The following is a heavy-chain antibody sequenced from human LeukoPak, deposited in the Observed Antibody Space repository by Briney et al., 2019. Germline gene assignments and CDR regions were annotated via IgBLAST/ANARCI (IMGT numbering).Heavy chain of an antibody. J-gene: IGHJ6*03. CDR3: ARHSGLRVNYYYYYYMDV. Sequence: SETLSLTCTVSGGSISSGDYYWSWIRQPPGKGLEWIGYIYSSGSTYYNPSLKSRVTISVDTSKNQFSLKLSSVTAADTAVYYCARHSGLRVNYYYYYYMDVWGKGTTVTVSS. D-gene: IGHD4-17*01. CDR2: IYSSGST. V-gene: IGHV4-30-4*01. CDR1: GGSISSGDYY.